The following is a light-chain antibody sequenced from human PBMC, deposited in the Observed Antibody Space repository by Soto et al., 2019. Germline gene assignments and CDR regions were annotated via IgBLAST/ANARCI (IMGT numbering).Light chain of an antibody. V-gene: IGLV2-14*01. CDR2: DVS. CDR3: SSYISTYSL. J-gene: IGLJ2*01. CDR1: SSDIGGYNY. Sequence: QSALTQPASVSGSPGQSITISCTGISSDIGGYNYVSWYQQHPGKAPKLVIYDVSIRPSGVSNRFSGSKSGNTASLTISGLQSEDEGDYYCSSYISTYSLFGGGTKVTVL.